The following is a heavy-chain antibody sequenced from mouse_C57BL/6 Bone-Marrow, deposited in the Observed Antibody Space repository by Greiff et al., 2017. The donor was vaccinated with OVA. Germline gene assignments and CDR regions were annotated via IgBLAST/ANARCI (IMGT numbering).Heavy chain of an antibody. J-gene: IGHJ1*03. CDR3: ARGGGYPYFDV. D-gene: IGHD2-2*01. CDR2: IYPRSGNT. Sequence: QVQLKQSGAELARPGASVKLSCKASGYTFTSYGISWVKQRTGQGLEWIGEIYPRSGNTYYNEKFKGKATLTADKSSSTAYMELRSLTSEDSAVYFCARGGGYPYFDVWGTGTTVTVSS. CDR1: GYTFTSYG. V-gene: IGHV1-81*01.